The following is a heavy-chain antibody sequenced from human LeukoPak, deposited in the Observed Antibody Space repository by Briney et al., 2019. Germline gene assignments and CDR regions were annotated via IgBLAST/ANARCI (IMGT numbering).Heavy chain of an antibody. CDR1: GFTFSTYS. J-gene: IGHJ5*01. Sequence: GGSLRRSCAASGFTFSTYSMSWVRQAPGKGPEWLSYISTSSITKYYADSVKGRFTISRDDATNSLSLQMNSLRADDTAVYYCAKEMGFCSGGSCYRWFDSWGQRTLVTVSS. V-gene: IGHV3-48*01. CDR3: AKEMGFCSGGSCYRWFDS. CDR2: ISTSSITK. D-gene: IGHD2-15*01.